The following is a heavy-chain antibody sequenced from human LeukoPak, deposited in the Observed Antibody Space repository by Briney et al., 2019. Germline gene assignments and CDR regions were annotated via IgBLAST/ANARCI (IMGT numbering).Heavy chain of an antibody. J-gene: IGHJ4*02. CDR2: ISGSGGST. Sequence: SAISGSGGSTSYADSVKGRFTISRDNSKNTLYLQMNSLRAEDTAVYYCAGWGTSSGYYCWGQGTLVTVSS. V-gene: IGHV3-23*01. CDR3: AGWGTSSGYYC. D-gene: IGHD3-22*01.